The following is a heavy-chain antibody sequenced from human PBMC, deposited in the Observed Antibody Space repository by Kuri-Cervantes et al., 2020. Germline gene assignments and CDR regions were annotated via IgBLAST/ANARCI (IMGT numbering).Heavy chain of an antibody. J-gene: IGHJ4*02. CDR1: GFTFSSYW. D-gene: IGHD2-15*01. Sequence: GGSLRLSCAASGFTFSSYWMSWVRQAPGKGLEWVANIKQDGSEKYYVDSVKGRFTISRDNAKNTLYLQMNSLRAEDTGVYYCTREVRYCIGGTCPRCDNWGQGTLVTVSS. V-gene: IGHV3-7*01. CDR3: TREVRYCIGGTCPRCDN. CDR2: IKQDGSEK.